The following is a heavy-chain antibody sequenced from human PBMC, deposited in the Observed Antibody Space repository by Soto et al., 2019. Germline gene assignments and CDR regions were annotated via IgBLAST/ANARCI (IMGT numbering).Heavy chain of an antibody. J-gene: IGHJ4*02. CDR1: GFTVSISY. CDR3: ANRKYCPSTTCFDY. CDR2: RYSDGRS. Sequence: VESGGALVQPGGSLRLSCAGSGFTVSISYMTWVRQVPGKGLEWVSIRYSDGRSYHAESVKGRFTMSTDDSENTLYLKMSRLRAEDTAVYYCANRKYCPSTTCFDYWGQGAQVTVSS. D-gene: IGHD2-2*01. V-gene: IGHV3-66*01.